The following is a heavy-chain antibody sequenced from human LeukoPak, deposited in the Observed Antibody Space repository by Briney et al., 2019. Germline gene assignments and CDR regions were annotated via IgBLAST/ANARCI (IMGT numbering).Heavy chain of an antibody. CDR2: INPNSGGT. V-gene: IGHV1-2*02. CDR3: ARESGYCSGGSCTDAFDI. D-gene: IGHD2-15*01. J-gene: IGHJ3*02. Sequence: ASVKVSCKASGYTFTSYGINWVRQAPGQGLEWMGWINPNSGGTNYAQKFQGRVTMTRDTSISTAYMELSRLRSDDTAVYYCARESGYCSGGSCTDAFDIWGQGTMVTVSS. CDR1: GYTFTSYG.